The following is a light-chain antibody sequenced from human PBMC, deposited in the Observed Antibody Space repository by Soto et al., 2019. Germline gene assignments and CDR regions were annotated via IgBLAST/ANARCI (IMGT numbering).Light chain of an antibody. V-gene: IGKV1-9*01. CDR3: QQLDSYLSFT. CDR2: AAS. Sequence: DIHLTQSPSFLFASVGDRVTITCRASQDVGHFLSWYQQKPGKAPKLLMYAASTLQSDVPARFRGSGAGTEFTLTISSLQTEDFATYYWQQLDSYLSFTFGGGTKVEI. J-gene: IGKJ4*01. CDR1: QDVGHF.